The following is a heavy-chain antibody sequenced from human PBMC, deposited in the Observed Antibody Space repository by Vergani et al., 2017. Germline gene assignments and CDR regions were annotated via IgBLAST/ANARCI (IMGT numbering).Heavy chain of an antibody. CDR2: ISYDGSNK. V-gene: IGHV3-30*18. CDR3: AKGRAYYYGSGPDDD. J-gene: IGHJ4*02. D-gene: IGHD3-10*01. Sequence: QVQLVESGGGVVQPGRSLRLSCAASGFTFSSYGMHWVRQAPGKGLEWVAVISYDGSNKYYADSVKGRFTISRDNSKNTLYLQMNILRAEDTAVYYCAKGRAYYYGSGPDDDWGQGTLVNVSS. CDR1: GFTFSSYG.